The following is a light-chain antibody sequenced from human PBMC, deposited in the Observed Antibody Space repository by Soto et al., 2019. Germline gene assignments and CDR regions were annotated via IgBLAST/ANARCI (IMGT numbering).Light chain of an antibody. CDR1: QSVGTN. V-gene: IGKV3-15*01. CDR3: QQYNNWPRT. CDR2: GAS. Sequence: EVVMTQSPATLSVSPGERATLSCRASQSVGTNLAWYQQKPGQAPRPLIYGASTRATGVPARFSGSGSGTDFTLTISSLQSEDFAVYYCQQYNNWPRTFGQGTKVDVK. J-gene: IGKJ1*01.